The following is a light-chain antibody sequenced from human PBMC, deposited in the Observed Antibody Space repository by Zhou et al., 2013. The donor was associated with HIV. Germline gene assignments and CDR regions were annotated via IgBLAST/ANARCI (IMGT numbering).Light chain of an antibody. J-gene: IGKJ4*01. Sequence: DIQMTQSPSSVSASVGGSVTITCRASQDISNGLVWYQQKPGKAPNLLIFEASTLQSGVPSRFSGSGSGTDFTLTINSLQREDFATYYCQQANSFPLTFGGGPKVDLK. CDR1: QDISNG. V-gene: IGKV1D-12*01. CDR2: EAS. CDR3: QQANSFPLT.